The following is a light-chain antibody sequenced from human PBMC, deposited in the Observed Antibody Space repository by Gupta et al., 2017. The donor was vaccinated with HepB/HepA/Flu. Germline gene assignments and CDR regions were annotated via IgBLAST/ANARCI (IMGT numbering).Light chain of an antibody. J-gene: IGKJ1*01. V-gene: IGKV1-39*01. CDR1: QSISNF. CDR2: AAS. Sequence: DIQMTQSPSSLSASVGDRVTIACRASQSISNFLNWYQQKPGKAPNLLIYAASSLQSGVPSRFSGSGSGTDFTLTISSLQPEDFATYDCQQSYGTRRTCGQGTRVEMK. CDR3: QQSYGTRRT.